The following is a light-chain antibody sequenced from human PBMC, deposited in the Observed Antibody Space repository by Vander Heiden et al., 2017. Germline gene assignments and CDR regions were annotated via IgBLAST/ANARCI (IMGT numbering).Light chain of an antibody. CDR1: QSISSY. CDR3: QQSDRTPRT. Sequence: DIQMTQSPSSLSASVGDRVAITCRASQSISSYLNWYQQKPGKAPKLLIYAASSLQSGVPSRFSGSGSGTDFTLTISRLQPEDFATYYCQQSDRTPRTFGQGTKVELK. J-gene: IGKJ1*01. V-gene: IGKV1-39*01. CDR2: AAS.